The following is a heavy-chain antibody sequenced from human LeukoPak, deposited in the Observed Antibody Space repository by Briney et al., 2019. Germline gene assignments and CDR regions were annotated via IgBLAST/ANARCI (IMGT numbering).Heavy chain of an antibody. D-gene: IGHD3-22*01. CDR1: GFTFSSYW. CDR3: ARANYDSGLIPVYYFDY. CDR2: INSDGRST. Sequence: PGGSLRLSCAASGFTFSSYWMHWVRQAPGKGLVWVSCINSDGRSTTYADSVKGRFTISRDNAKNTLYLQMNSLRAEDTAVYYCARANYDSGLIPVYYFDYWGQGTLVTVSS. J-gene: IGHJ4*02. V-gene: IGHV3-74*01.